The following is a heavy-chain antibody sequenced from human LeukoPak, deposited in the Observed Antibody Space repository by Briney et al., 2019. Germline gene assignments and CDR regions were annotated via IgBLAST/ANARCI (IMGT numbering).Heavy chain of an antibody. V-gene: IGHV4-38-2*01. J-gene: IGHJ4*02. CDR3: ATAGYNTSWYYFDY. D-gene: IGHD6-13*01. CDR2: IYHSGST. Sequence: SETLSLTCAVSGYSISSDYYRGWSRPPPGKGLEWIGSIYHSGSTYYNPSLKSRVTISVDTSKNQFSLKLSSVTAADTAVYYCATAGYNTSWYYFDYWGQGALVTVSS. CDR1: GYSISSDYY.